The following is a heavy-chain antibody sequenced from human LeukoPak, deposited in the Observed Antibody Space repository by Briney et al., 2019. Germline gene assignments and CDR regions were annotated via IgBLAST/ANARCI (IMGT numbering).Heavy chain of an antibody. CDR1: GYSFTSYW. V-gene: IGHV5-51*01. CDR3: ARQTYSSRGSLYYGMDV. Sequence: GESLKISCKGSGYSFTSYWIGWVRQMHGKGLEWMGIIYPGDSDTRYSPSFQGQVTISADKSISTAYLQWSSLKASDTAMYYCARQTYSSRGSLYYGMDVWGKGTTVTVSS. D-gene: IGHD6-13*01. J-gene: IGHJ6*04. CDR2: IYPGDSDT.